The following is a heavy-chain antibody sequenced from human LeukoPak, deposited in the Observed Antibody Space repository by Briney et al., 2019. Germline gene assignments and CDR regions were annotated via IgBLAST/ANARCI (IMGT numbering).Heavy chain of an antibody. Sequence: GGSLRLSCAVSGFTFTTYWLGWVRQPPGKGLEWVANIKQDGTEKYYVDSVKGRFTISRDNAKNSLYLQMNSLRAEDTAVYYCARDTYGSGSYGNYYMDVWGKGTTVTISS. CDR1: GFTFTTYW. CDR2: IKQDGTEK. V-gene: IGHV3-7*01. J-gene: IGHJ6*03. CDR3: ARDTYGSGSYGNYYMDV. D-gene: IGHD3-10*01.